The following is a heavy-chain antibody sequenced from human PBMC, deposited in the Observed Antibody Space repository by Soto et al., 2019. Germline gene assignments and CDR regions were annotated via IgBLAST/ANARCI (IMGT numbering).Heavy chain of an antibody. J-gene: IGHJ4*02. CDR2: IYYSGST. D-gene: IGHD6-13*01. Sequence: SETLSLTCTVSGGSISSYYWSWIRQPPGKGLEWIGYIYYSGSTNYNPSLKSRVTISVDTSKNQFSLKLSSVTAADTAVYYCARHLSSSRYYYFDYWGQGTLVTVSS. CDR1: GGSISSYY. V-gene: IGHV4-59*08. CDR3: ARHLSSSRYYYFDY.